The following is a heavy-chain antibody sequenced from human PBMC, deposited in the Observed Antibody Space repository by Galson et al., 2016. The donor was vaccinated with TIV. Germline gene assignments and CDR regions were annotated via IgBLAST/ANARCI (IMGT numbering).Heavy chain of an antibody. CDR3: ARTDMSGSRLLFDF. Sequence: PALVKPTQTLTLTCTVSGFSPSNLRVGVSWIRQPPGKALEWLAHIYSGDDKTYNSSLRTRLTISKDTSQSQVVLTVTNLDPADPGTYYCARTDMSGSRLLFDFWGRGTLVSVSA. CDR1: GFSPSNLRVG. J-gene: IGHJ4*02. CDR2: IYSGDDK. D-gene: IGHD1-26*01. V-gene: IGHV2-26*01.